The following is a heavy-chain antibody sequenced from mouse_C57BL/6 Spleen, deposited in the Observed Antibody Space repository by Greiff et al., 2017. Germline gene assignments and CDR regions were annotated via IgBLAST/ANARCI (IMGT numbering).Heavy chain of an antibody. CDR1: GYSITSGYY. V-gene: IGHV3-6*01. CDR3: ARGDYGSSYPLDY. J-gene: IGHJ2*01. CDR2: ISYDGSN. Sequence: EVHLVESGPGLVKPSQSLSLTCSVTGYSITSGYYWNWIRQFPGNKLEWMGYISYDGSNNYNPSLKNRISITRDTSKNQFFLKLNSVTTEDTATYYCARGDYGSSYPLDYWGQGTTLTVSS. D-gene: IGHD1-1*01.